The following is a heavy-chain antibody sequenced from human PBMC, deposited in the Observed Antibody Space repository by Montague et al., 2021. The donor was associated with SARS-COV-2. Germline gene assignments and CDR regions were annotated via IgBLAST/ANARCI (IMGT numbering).Heavy chain of an antibody. D-gene: IGHD3-10*01. Sequence: SETLSLTCTVSSGSIISSGYYWGWIRQLPGKDLEWIGNIYYSGTTYYNPSLKSRGTISVDTSKNHLSLRLSSVTAADTAVYYGARGMIRGVTTPFDYWGQGSQVTVSS. V-gene: IGHV4-39*02. CDR3: ARGMIRGVTTPFDY. CDR2: IYYSGTT. CDR1: SGSIISSGYY. J-gene: IGHJ4*02.